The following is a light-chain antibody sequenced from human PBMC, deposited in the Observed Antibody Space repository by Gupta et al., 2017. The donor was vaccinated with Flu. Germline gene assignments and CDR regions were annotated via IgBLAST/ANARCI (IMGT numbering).Light chain of an antibody. CDR1: QTVSSTY. J-gene: IGKJ2*01. Sequence: EIVLTQSPGTLSLSPGERATLSCRASQTVSSTYLAWYQQKPGQAPRLLIYDASNRASDIPDRFSGSGSGTDFTLTISRLEPEDFAVYYCQQYGSSLTLTFGQGTKLEIK. CDR3: QQYGSSLTLT. CDR2: DAS. V-gene: IGKV3-20*01.